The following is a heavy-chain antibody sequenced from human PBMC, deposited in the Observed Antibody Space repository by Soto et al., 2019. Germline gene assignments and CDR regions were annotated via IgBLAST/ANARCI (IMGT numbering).Heavy chain of an antibody. Sequence: GTSVKASCKSAVYAMSIDLVSRGSKATEQGLEWMGGISAYFGTTNYAQKFQGRVTITADESTSTAYMELSSLRSEDTAVYYCARPIQSYYDSSGQSAWFDPWGQGTLVTVSS. CDR1: VYAMSIDL. CDR2: ISAYFGTT. CDR3: ARPIQSYYDSSGQSAWFDP. J-gene: IGHJ5*02. D-gene: IGHD3-22*01. V-gene: IGHV1-69*13.